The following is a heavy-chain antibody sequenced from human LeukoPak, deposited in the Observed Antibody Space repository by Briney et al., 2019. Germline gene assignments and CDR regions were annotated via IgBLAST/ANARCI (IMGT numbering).Heavy chain of an antibody. Sequence: GGSLRLSCAASGLTFSDYSMSWVRQVPGKGLEWVSTIRASGGSTYYADSVKGRFIISRDNSRNMVFLQMNSLRAEDTAVYFCAREGETAVVPAAISSWGQGTLVTVSS. CDR1: GLTFSDYS. CDR2: IRASGGST. V-gene: IGHV3-23*01. CDR3: AREGETAVVPAAISS. D-gene: IGHD2-2*01. J-gene: IGHJ5*02.